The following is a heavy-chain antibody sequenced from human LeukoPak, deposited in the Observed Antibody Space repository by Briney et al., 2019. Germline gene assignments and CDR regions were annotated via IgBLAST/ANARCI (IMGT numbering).Heavy chain of an antibody. CDR3: ARVSMGVVVVPFDY. V-gene: IGHV4-34*01. CDR1: GGSFSGYY. Sequence: PSETLSLTCAVYGGSFSGYYWSWIRQPPGKGLEWIGEINHSGSTNYNLSLKSRVTISVDTSKNQFSLKLSSVTAADTAVYYCARVSMGVVVVPFDYWGQGTLVTVSS. D-gene: IGHD2-15*01. J-gene: IGHJ4*02. CDR2: INHSGST.